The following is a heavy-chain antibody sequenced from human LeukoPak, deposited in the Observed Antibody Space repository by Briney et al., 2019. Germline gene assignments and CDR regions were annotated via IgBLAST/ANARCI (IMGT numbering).Heavy chain of an antibody. V-gene: IGHV3-21*06. CDR1: GFIFNTYN. Sequence: PGGSLRLSCAASGFIFNTYNINWVRQAPGKGLGWVSSISSFSRYIYYADSVKGRFTISRDNAKNSLYLQMNGLRAEDTAVYYCAREGLLTGLGHDGFDIWGQGTLVTVSS. CDR2: ISSFSRYI. D-gene: IGHD7-27*01. CDR3: AREGLLTGLGHDGFDI. J-gene: IGHJ3*02.